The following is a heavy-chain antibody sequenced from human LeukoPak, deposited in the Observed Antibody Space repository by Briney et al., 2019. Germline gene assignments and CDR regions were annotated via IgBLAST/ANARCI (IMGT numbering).Heavy chain of an antibody. CDR3: ARAQLRYFSD. J-gene: IGHJ4*02. D-gene: IGHD3-9*01. CDR1: GFTFSSYW. CDR2: IDGDGSST. Sequence: GGSLRLSCAASGFTFSSYWIHWVRQAPGKGLVWVSGIDGDGSSTTYADSVKGRFTISRDNAKNTLYLQMNSLRAEDTAVYYCARAQLRYFSDWGQGTLVTVSS. V-gene: IGHV3-74*01.